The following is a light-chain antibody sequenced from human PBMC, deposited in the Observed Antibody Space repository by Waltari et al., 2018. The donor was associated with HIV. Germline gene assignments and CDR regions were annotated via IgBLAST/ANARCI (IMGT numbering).Light chain of an antibody. CDR3: LLYYDGVRV. CDR2: STN. V-gene: IGLV7-43*01. Sequence: QTVVTQEPSLTVSPGGTVTLTCASNTGAVTSGHYPNWFQQKPGQAPRALIYSTNNKHSCTPARFSGSLLGGKAALTLSGVQPEDEAEYYCLLYYDGVRVFGGGTKLTVL. J-gene: IGLJ3*02. CDR1: TGAVTSGHY.